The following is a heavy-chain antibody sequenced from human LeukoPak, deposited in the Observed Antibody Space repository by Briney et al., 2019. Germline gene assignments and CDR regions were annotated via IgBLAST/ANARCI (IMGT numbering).Heavy chain of an antibody. CDR1: GGSITNTNY. Sequence: SETLSLTCGVSGGSITNTNYWPWVRQPPGKGLEWIGEVNLQGSTNYNPSLMSRVAISVDKSENHISLQLTSVTAADTAVYYCAREGGPYRPLDYSGQGTLVTVSS. CDR2: VNLQGST. J-gene: IGHJ4*02. CDR3: AREGGPYRPLDY. V-gene: IGHV4-4*02.